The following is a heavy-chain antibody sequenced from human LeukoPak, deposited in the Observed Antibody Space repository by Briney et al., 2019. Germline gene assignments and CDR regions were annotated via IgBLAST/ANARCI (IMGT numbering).Heavy chain of an antibody. V-gene: IGHV1-2*02. Sequence: ASVKVSCKASGYTFTGYYMHWVRQAPGQGLEWMGWINPNSGGTNYAQKFQGRVTMTRDTSISTAYMELSRLRSDDTAVYYCARGSYDSSGYLDYWGQGTLVTVSS. J-gene: IGHJ4*02. D-gene: IGHD3-22*01. CDR3: ARGSYDSSGYLDY. CDR2: INPNSGGT. CDR1: GYTFTGYY.